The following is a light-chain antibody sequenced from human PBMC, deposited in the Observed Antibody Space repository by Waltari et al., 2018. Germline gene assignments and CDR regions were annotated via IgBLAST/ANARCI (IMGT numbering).Light chain of an antibody. Sequence: QSALPQPPSAPGSPGQPVTISCTGTSSDVGGNNYVPWYQQHPGKAPKLMIYEVSKRPSGVPDRFSGSKSGNTASLTVSGLQAEDEADYYCSSYAGSNAYVFGTGTKVTVL. J-gene: IGLJ1*01. CDR2: EVS. CDR3: SSYAGSNAYV. V-gene: IGLV2-8*01. CDR1: SSDVGGNNY.